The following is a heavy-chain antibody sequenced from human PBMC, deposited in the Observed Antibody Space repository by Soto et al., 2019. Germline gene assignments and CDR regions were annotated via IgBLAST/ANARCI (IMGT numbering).Heavy chain of an antibody. D-gene: IGHD1-1*01. J-gene: IGHJ4*02. CDR1: GFTFSAYW. CDR2: ISDDGSTA. V-gene: IGHV3-74*01. CDR3: ARGPRVSSTGTGAN. Sequence: GESLKISCAVSGFTFSAYWMHWVRQVPGKGLTWVSRISDDGSTATYADSVKGRFVISRDNAKNSLYLEMNTLRVDDSGLYYCARGPRVSSTGTGANWGRGTLVTVSS.